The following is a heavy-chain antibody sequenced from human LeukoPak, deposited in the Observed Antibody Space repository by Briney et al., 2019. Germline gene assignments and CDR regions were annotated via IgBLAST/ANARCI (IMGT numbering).Heavy chain of an antibody. J-gene: IGHJ6*03. Sequence: PGGSLRLSCAASGFTFSSYGMHWVRQAPGKGLEWVAFIRYDGSNKYYADSVKGRFTISRDNSKSTLYLQMNSLRAEDTAVYYCARIPVRSSSGYYYYYMDVWGKGTTVTVSS. CDR2: IRYDGSNK. D-gene: IGHD6-6*01. CDR1: GFTFSSYG. CDR3: ARIPVRSSSGYYYYYMDV. V-gene: IGHV3-30*02.